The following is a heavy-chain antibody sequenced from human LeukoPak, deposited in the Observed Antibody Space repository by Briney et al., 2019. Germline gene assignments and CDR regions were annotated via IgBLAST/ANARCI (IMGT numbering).Heavy chain of an antibody. Sequence: SETLSLTCTVSGGSISSYYWSWIRQPPGKGLEWIGYIYYSGSTNYNPSLKSRVTISVDTSKNQFSLKLSSVTAADTAVYHCAGREVVTAIRDAFDIWGQGTMVTVSS. CDR2: IYYSGST. J-gene: IGHJ3*02. D-gene: IGHD2-21*02. CDR3: AGREVVTAIRDAFDI. V-gene: IGHV4-59*01. CDR1: GGSISSYY.